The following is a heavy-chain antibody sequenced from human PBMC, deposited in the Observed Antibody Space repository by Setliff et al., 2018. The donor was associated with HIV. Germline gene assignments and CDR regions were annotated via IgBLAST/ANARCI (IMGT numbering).Heavy chain of an antibody. CDR2: IKTGNGDT. V-gene: IGHV1-3*04. J-gene: IGHJ4*02. CDR1: GYSFSSHP. D-gene: IGHD6-19*01. CDR3: ARDPNRIAVAGTFDY. Sequence: ASVKVSCKTSGYSFSSHPIHWVRQAPGQRPEWMGWIKTGNGDTQYSQKFRDRVTITRDTSADTVYMELSSLRSEDTAVYYCARDPNRIAVAGTFDYWGQGTLVTVSS.